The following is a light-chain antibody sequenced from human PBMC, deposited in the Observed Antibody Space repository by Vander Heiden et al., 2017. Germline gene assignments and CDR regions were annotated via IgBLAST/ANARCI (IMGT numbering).Light chain of an antibody. CDR1: QSISSY. CDR2: AAS. Sequence: DIQMTQSPYSLSASVGDSVTITCRASQSISSYLNWYQQKPGKAPKLLIYAASSWQSGVPARFSGSGSGTDFTLTISSLQPEDFAIYYCQQSYSTPFTFGQGTKVDIK. CDR3: QQSYSTPFT. V-gene: IGKV1-39*01. J-gene: IGKJ2*01.